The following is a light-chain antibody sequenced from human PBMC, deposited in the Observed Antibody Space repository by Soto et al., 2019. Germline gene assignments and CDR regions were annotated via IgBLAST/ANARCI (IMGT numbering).Light chain of an antibody. Sequence: DIQMTQSPSTLSGSVGDRVTITCRASQTISSWLAWYQQKPGKAPKLLIYKAYTLKSGVQSRFSGSGSGTEFTLTITSLRSEDFAVYYCKQYNHWPPTFGHGTKVDIK. J-gene: IGKJ1*01. CDR1: QTISSW. CDR2: KAY. CDR3: KQYNHWPPT. V-gene: IGKV1-5*03.